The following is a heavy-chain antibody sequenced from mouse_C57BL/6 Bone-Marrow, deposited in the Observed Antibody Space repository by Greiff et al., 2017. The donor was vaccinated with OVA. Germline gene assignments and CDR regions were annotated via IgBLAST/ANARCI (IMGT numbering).Heavy chain of an antibody. V-gene: IGHV5-6*01. Sequence: EVQRVESGGDLVKPGGSLKLSCAASGFTFSSYGMSWVRQTPDKRLEWVATISSGGSYTYYPDSVKGRFTISRDNAKNTLYLQMSSLKSEDTAMYYCARHPDSSGPFDYWGQGTTLTVSS. J-gene: IGHJ2*01. D-gene: IGHD3-2*02. CDR1: GFTFSSYG. CDR3: ARHPDSSGPFDY. CDR2: ISSGGSYT.